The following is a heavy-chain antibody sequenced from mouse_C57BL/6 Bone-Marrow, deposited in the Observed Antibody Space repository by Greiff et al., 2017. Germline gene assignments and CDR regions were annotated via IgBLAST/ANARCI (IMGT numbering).Heavy chain of an antibody. CDR2: IYPGSGST. D-gene: IGHD6-2*01. Sequence: QVQLQQSGAELVKPGASVKLSCKASGYTFNSYWITWVKQRPGQGLEWIGDIYPGSGSTNYNEKCKSKATLTVDTSSSTAYMQLSSLTSEDSAVYYCARSLPNYFDYWGQGTTLTVSS. V-gene: IGHV1-55*01. CDR3: ARSLPNYFDY. CDR1: GYTFNSYW. J-gene: IGHJ2*01.